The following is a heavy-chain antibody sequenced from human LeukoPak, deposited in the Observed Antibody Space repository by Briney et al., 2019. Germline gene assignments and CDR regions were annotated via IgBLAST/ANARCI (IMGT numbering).Heavy chain of an antibody. Sequence: SETLSLTCTVSGGSISSYYWSWIRQPPGKGLEWIGYIYYSESTNYNPSLKSRVTVSVDTSKNQFSLKLGSVTAADTAVYYCARKTTLGYFDYWGQGTLVTVSS. D-gene: IGHD4-11*01. J-gene: IGHJ4*02. CDR2: IYYSEST. CDR3: ARKTTLGYFDY. V-gene: IGHV4-59*01. CDR1: GGSISSYY.